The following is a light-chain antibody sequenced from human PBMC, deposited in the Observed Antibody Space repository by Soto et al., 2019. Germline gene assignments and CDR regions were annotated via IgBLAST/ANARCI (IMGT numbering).Light chain of an antibody. CDR1: SSDVGGYIY. Sequence: QSDLTQPASVSGSPGQSITISCTGTSSDVGGYIYVSWYQHHPGKAPKLMIFDVSNRPSGVSNRFSGSKSGNTASLTISGLQPEDEADYYCSSYTTSNTRQIVFGTGTKVTVL. CDR2: DVS. V-gene: IGLV2-14*03. J-gene: IGLJ1*01. CDR3: SSYTTSNTRQIV.